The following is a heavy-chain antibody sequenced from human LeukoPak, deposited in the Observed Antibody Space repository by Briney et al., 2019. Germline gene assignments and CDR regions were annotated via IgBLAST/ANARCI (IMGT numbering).Heavy chain of an antibody. CDR2: ISAYNGNT. J-gene: IGHJ4*02. V-gene: IGHV1-18*01. CDR3: ARTMMVRGVTTPHSFDY. Sequence: ASVKVSCKASGYTFTSCGISWVRQAPGQGLEWMGWISAYNGNTNYAQKLQGRVTMTTDTSTSTAYMELRSLRSDDTAVYYCARTMMVRGVTTPHSFDYWGQGTLVTVSS. CDR1: GYTFTSCG. D-gene: IGHD3-10*01.